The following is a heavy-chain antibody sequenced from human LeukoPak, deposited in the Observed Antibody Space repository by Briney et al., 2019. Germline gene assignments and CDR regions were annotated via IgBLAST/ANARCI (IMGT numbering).Heavy chain of an antibody. V-gene: IGHV5-51*01. CDR2: IYPGDSDT. D-gene: IGHD2-2*03. Sequence: GESLKISCKGSGYSFTSYWIGWVRQMPGKGLEWMGIIYPGDSDTRYSPSFQGQVTISADKSISTAYLQWSSLKASDTAMYYCASPGGYCSSTGCPADYWGQGTLVTVSS. J-gene: IGHJ4*02. CDR1: GYSFTSYW. CDR3: ASPGGYCSSTGCPADY.